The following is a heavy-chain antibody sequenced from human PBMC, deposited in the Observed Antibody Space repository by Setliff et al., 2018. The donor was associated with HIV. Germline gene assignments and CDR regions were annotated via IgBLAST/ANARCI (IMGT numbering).Heavy chain of an antibody. J-gene: IGHJ4*02. CDR3: AKDPFTSSWYGFDY. Sequence: PGGSLRLSCAASGLIFDRYGMHWVRQAPGKGLEWVALIWYDGSHETYADSVRGRFSISRDNSKNTLYLQMDSLRPEDTGFYYCAKDPFTSSWYGFDYWGQGALVTVSS. CDR2: IWYDGSHE. D-gene: IGHD6-13*01. V-gene: IGHV3-30*02. CDR1: GLIFDRYG.